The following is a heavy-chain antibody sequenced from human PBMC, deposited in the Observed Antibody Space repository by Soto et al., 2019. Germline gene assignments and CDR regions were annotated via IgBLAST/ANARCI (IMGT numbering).Heavy chain of an antibody. CDR3: ARARGSATGYDDY. V-gene: IGHV3-21*01. D-gene: IGHD2-15*01. CDR2: ISSASTSI. Sequence: EVQLVESGGGLVKPGGSRRLSCEASGSTFSSYRMNWVRRAQGKGLEWVSSISSASTSIYYADSVKGRFTISRDNAKNSLYLQMNSLGAEDTAVYYCARARGSATGYDDYWGQGTLVTVSS. J-gene: IGHJ4*02. CDR1: GSTFSSYR.